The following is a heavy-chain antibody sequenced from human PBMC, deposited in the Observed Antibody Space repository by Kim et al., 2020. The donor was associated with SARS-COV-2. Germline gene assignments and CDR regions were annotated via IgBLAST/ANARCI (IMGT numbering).Heavy chain of an antibody. CDR1: GFTFSSYS. V-gene: IGHV3-48*02. J-gene: IGHJ6*02. CDR2: ISSSSSTI. CDR3: ARDPYSSGWYGAYYYYGMDV. Sequence: GGSLRLSCAASGFTFSSYSMNWVRQAPGKGLEWVSYISSSSSTIYYADSVKGRFTISRDNAKNSLYLQMNSLRDEDTAVYYCARDPYSSGWYGAYYYYGMDVWGQGTTVTVSS. D-gene: IGHD6-19*01.